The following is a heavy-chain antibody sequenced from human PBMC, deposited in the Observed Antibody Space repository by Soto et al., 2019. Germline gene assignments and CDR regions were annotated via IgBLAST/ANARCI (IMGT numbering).Heavy chain of an antibody. J-gene: IGHJ6*02. CDR3: AREGYKTFHYGMDV. CDR2: IYSRGTS. CDR1: GGSIRDFY. D-gene: IGHD5-12*01. Sequence: PSETLSLTCTVSGGSIRDFYCSWIRRPAGKGLEWIGHIYSRGTSNSNPSFESRVTMSVDTSKNQFFLNLRFVTAADTAVYYCAREGYKTFHYGMDVWGQGTPVTVS. V-gene: IGHV4-4*07.